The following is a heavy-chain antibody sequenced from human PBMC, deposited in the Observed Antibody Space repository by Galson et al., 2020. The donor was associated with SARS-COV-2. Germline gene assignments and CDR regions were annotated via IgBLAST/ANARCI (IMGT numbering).Heavy chain of an antibody. V-gene: IGHV3-15*01. CDR2: IKSKTDGGTT. J-gene: IGHJ6*02. Sequence: GESLKISCAASGFTFSNAWMSWVRQAPGKGLEWVGRIKSKTDGGTTDYAAPVKGRFTISRDDSKNTLYLQMNSLKTEDTAVYYCTTDRDPGEDIVVVPASSYYYYYGMDVWGQGTTVTVSS. CDR1: GFTFSNAW. D-gene: IGHD2-2*01. CDR3: TTDRDPGEDIVVVPASSYYYYYGMDV.